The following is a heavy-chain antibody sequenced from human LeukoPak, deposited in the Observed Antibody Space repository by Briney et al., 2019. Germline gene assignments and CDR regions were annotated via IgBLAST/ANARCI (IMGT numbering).Heavy chain of an antibody. J-gene: IGHJ2*01. CDR1: GFTFSSYG. CDR3: AKDLGGGSGCYDL. D-gene: IGHD6-19*01. Sequence: GGSLRLSCAASGFTFSSYGMHWVCQAPGKGLEWVAIISYDGSNKYYADSVQGRFTISRDNSKNTLYLQMSSLRAEDTAVYYCAKDLGGGSGCYDLWGRGTLVTVSS. V-gene: IGHV3-30*18. CDR2: ISYDGSNK.